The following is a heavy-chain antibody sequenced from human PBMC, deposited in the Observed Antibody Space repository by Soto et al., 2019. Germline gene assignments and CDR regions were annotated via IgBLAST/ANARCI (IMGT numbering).Heavy chain of an antibody. J-gene: IGHJ6*02. CDR3: ARARLAATVTTRYYYGMDV. CDR2: IYYSGST. CDR1: VGSISSGGYY. D-gene: IGHD4-17*01. V-gene: IGHV4-31*01. Sequence: QVQLQESGPGLVKPSQTLSLTCTVSVGSISSGGYYWSWIRQHPGKGLEWIGYIYYSGSTYYNPSLKSQVTISVDTSKNQFSLKLSSVTAADTAVYYCARARLAATVTTRYYYGMDVWGQGTTVTVSS.